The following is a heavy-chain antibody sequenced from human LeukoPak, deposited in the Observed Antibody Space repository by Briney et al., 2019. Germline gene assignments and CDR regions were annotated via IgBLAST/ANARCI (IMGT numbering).Heavy chain of an antibody. J-gene: IGHJ6*03. CDR1: GYTFTSYY. Sequence: ASVKVSCKASGYTFTSYYMHWVRQAPGQGLEWMGIINPSGGSTSYAQKFQGRVTMTRAMSTSTVYLELSSLRSEDTAVYYCARYGYSYGQSPSQIGYYYYMDVWGKGTTVTVSS. CDR3: ARYGYSYGQSPSQIGYYYYMDV. D-gene: IGHD5-18*01. V-gene: IGHV1-46*01. CDR2: INPSGGST.